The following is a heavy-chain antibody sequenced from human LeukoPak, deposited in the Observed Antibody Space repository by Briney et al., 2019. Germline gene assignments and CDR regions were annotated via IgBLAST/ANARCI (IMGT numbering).Heavy chain of an antibody. CDR1: GGSFSGYY. D-gene: IGHD2-21*02. Sequence: SETLSLTCAVYGGSFSGYYWSWIRQPPGKGLEWIGEINHSGSTNYNPSLKSRVTISVDTSKNQFSPKLSSVTAADTAVYYCARAYCGGDCYSGGWFDPWGQGTLVTVSS. J-gene: IGHJ5*02. CDR3: ARAYCGGDCYSGGWFDP. V-gene: IGHV4-34*01. CDR2: INHSGST.